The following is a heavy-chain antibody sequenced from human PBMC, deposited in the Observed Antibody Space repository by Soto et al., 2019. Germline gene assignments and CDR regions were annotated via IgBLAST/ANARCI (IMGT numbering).Heavy chain of an antibody. D-gene: IGHD6-13*01. CDR2: INPSGGST. CDR1: GYTFTSYY. CDR3: ARNTLAAAGTFIDYYGMDV. J-gene: IGHJ6*02. Sequence: ASVKVSCKASGYTFTSYYMHWVRQAPGQGLEWMGIINPSGGSTSYAQKFQGRVTMTRDTSTSTVYMELSSLRSEDTAVYYCARNTLAAAGTFIDYYGMDVWGQGTTVTVSS. V-gene: IGHV1-46*01.